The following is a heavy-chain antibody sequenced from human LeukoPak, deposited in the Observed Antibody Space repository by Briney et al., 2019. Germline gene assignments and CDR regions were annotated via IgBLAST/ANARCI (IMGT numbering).Heavy chain of an antibody. CDR1: GGSFSGYY. Sequence: SETLSLTCAVYGGSFSGYYWSWIRQPPGKGLEWIGEINHSGSTNYNPSLKSRVTISVDTSKNQFSLKLSSVTAADAAVYYRARWVRGVTYYYYYGMDVWGQGTTVTVSS. CDR2: INHSGST. J-gene: IGHJ6*02. CDR3: ARWVRGVTYYYYYGMDV. V-gene: IGHV4-34*01. D-gene: IGHD3-10*01.